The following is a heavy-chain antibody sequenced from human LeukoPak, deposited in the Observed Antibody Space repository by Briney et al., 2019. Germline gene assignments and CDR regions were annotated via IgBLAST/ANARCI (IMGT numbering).Heavy chain of an antibody. V-gene: IGHV3-7*01. CDR3: ASQSYARFDP. CDR1: GFTFSSHW. CDR2: IQPDGREQ. Sequence: GGSLRLSCAASGFTFSSHWMSWVRQAPGKGLEWVGNIQPDGREQYPVDSVKGRFTISRDNARNSMFLQMNSLRVEDTAVYYCASQSYARFDPWGQGTLVTVSS. J-gene: IGHJ5*02. D-gene: IGHD3-16*01.